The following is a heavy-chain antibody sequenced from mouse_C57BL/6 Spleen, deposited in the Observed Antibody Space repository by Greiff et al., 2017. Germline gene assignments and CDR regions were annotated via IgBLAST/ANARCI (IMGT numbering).Heavy chain of an antibody. J-gene: IGHJ2*01. CDR1: GYAFSSSW. CDR2: IYPGDGDT. CDR3: ARESPITLAY. Sequence: VHLVESGPELVKPGASVKISCKASGYAFSSSWMNWVKQRPGKGLEWIGRIYPGDGDTNYNGKFKGKATLTADKSSSTAYMQLSSLTSEDSAVYFCARESPITLAYWGQGTTLTVSS. V-gene: IGHV1-82*01.